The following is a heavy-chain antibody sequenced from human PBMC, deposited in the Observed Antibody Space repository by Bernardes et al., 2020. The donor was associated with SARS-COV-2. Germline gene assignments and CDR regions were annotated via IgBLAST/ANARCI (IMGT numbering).Heavy chain of an antibody. Sequence: SETLSLTCAVSSGSFTGFYWSWIRQPPGKGLEWIGEIHHRGTTHYTPSLRSRATVSLDTSKNQFSLRLSSVTAADTATYYCARVPTRIRQQLASDDYWGQGTLVTVSS. CDR2: IHHRGTT. CDR3: ARVPTRIRQQLASDDY. V-gene: IGHV4-34*01. CDR1: SGSFTGFY. D-gene: IGHD6-13*01. J-gene: IGHJ4*02.